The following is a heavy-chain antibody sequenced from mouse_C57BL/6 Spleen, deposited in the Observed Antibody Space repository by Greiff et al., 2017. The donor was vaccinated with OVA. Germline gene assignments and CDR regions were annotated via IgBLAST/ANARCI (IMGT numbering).Heavy chain of an antibody. CDR2: IYPGSGST. Sequence: VQLQQPGAELVKPGASVKMSCKASGYTFTSYWITWVKQRPGQGLEWIGDIYPGSGSTNYNEKFKSKATLTVDTSSSTAYMQLSSLTSEDSAVYYCAREGDGYDVPWFAYWGQGTLVTVSA. CDR1: GYTFTSYW. D-gene: IGHD2-2*01. CDR3: AREGDGYDVPWFAY. J-gene: IGHJ3*01. V-gene: IGHV1-55*01.